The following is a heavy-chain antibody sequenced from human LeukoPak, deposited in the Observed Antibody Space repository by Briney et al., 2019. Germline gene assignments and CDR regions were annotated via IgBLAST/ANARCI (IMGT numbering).Heavy chain of an antibody. CDR3: ATYSSGWYRDFDL. J-gene: IGHJ2*01. CDR1: GYTLTELP. D-gene: IGHD6-19*01. Sequence: ASVKVSCKVSGYTLTELPMHWVRQAPGKGLEWMGGFDPEDGETIYAQKFQGRVTMTEDTSTDTAYMELSSLRSEDTAVYYCATYSSGWYRDFDLWGRGTLVTVSS. V-gene: IGHV1-24*01. CDR2: FDPEDGET.